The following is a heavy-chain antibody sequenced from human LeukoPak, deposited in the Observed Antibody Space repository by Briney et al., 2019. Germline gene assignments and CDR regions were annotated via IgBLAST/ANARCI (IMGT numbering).Heavy chain of an antibody. CDR1: GYTITGYY. CDR2: INPNSGGT. D-gene: IGHD5-12*01. J-gene: IGHJ4*02. CDR3: ARARNSGYDYDYFDY. Sequence: ASVKVSCKASGYTITGYYMHWVRQAPGQGLEWMGWINPNSGGTNYAQKFQGRVTMTRDTSISTAYMELSRLRSDDTAVYYCARARNSGYDYDYFDYWGQGTLVTVSS. V-gene: IGHV1-2*02.